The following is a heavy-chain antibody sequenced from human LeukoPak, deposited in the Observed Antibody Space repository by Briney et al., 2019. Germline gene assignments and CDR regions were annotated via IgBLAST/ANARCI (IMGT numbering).Heavy chain of an antibody. CDR2: INPNSGGT. V-gene: IGHV1-2*02. CDR1: GYSFTGYY. CDR3: ARVRAYSESYLDY. J-gene: IGHJ4*02. D-gene: IGHD1-26*01. Sequence: ASVKVSCKASGYSFTGYYIHWLRQAPGQGLEWMGWINPNSGGTKYAQKFQGRVTMTRDTSITTAYMELTSLRSDDPAVYFCARVRAYSESYLDYWGQGTLVTVSS.